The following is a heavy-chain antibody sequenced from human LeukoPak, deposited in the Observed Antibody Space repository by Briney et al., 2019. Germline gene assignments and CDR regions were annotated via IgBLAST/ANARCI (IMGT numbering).Heavy chain of an antibody. CDR1: GGSISSSSYY. Sequence: SETLSLTCTVSGGSISSSSYYWGWIRQPPGKGLEGIGSIYYSGSTYYNRSLKNRVTISVDTSKNQFSLKLSSVTAADTAVYYCARHPLGRRCTNGVCHTNPYYFDYWGQGTLVTVSS. CDR2: IYYSGST. J-gene: IGHJ4*02. D-gene: IGHD2-8*01. V-gene: IGHV4-39*01. CDR3: ARHPLGRRCTNGVCHTNPYYFDY.